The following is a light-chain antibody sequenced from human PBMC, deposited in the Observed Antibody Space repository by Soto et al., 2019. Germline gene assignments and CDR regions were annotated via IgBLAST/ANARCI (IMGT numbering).Light chain of an antibody. Sequence: ENVLTQAPGTLSVSPGERATLSCRASQSVRSSFLAWYQQKPGQAPRLLIYGASSRATGIPDRFSGSGSGTDFSLTISRLQPEDFAVYYCQQYGSSPTFGQGTKMAIK. V-gene: IGKV3-20*01. CDR2: GAS. J-gene: IGKJ1*01. CDR1: QSVRSSF. CDR3: QQYGSSPT.